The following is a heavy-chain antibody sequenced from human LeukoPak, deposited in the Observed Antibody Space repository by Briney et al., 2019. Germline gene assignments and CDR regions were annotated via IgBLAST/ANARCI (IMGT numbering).Heavy chain of an antibody. Sequence: SETLSLTCTVSGDSISSSSYYWPWIRQPPRQGLEWIGSFSYSGSTYYNPSLKSRVTISVDSSKNQFSLKLISVTAADTAVYYCARTVAAAAPGYWGQGILVTVSS. CDR2: FSYSGST. J-gene: IGHJ4*02. CDR1: GDSISSSSYY. D-gene: IGHD6-13*01. V-gene: IGHV4-39*01. CDR3: ARTVAAAAPGY.